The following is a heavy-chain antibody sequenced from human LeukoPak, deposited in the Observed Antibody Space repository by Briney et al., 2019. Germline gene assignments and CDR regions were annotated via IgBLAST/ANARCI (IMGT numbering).Heavy chain of an antibody. CDR3: SLWFGVAFDI. D-gene: IGHD3-10*01. Sequence: PSGGSLRLSCAASGFTFDDYAMHWVRQAPGKGLEWVSLISGDGGSTYYADSVKGRFTISRDNSKNSLYLQMNSLRTEDTALYYCSLWFGVAFDIWGQGTMVTVSS. J-gene: IGHJ3*02. CDR1: GFTFDDYA. V-gene: IGHV3-43*02. CDR2: ISGDGGST.